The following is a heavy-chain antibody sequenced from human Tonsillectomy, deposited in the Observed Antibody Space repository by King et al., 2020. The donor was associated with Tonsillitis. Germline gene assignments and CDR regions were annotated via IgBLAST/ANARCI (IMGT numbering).Heavy chain of an antibody. J-gene: IGHJ2*01. Sequence: QLVQSGAEVKKPGSSVKVSCKASGGTFTRYAISWVRQAPGQGLEWMGGVIPMFGTANYAQKFQGRVTITADESTTTAYMDLNSLRSEDTAVYYCARLSYDSGGYSPAWYFDCWGRGTLVTVSS. D-gene: IGHD3-22*01. CDR3: ARLSYDSGGYSPAWYFDC. CDR1: GGTFTRYA. CDR2: VIPMFGTA. V-gene: IGHV1-69*12.